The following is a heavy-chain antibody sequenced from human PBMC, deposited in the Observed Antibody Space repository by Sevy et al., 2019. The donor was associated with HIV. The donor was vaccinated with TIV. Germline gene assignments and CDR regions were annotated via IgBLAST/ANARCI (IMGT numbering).Heavy chain of an antibody. CDR2: IYYSGHI. CDR3: AGENAWGRCYS. J-gene: IGHJ4*02. CDR1: GGSITSLY. Sequence: SETLSLTCTVSGGSITSLYWNWIRQPPGKGLEWIANIYYSGHINYNPSLKSRVTLSLDTSKNQFSLRLGSVTAADTAMYYCAGENAWGRCYSWGQGTLVTVSS. D-gene: IGHD1-26*01. V-gene: IGHV4-59*08.